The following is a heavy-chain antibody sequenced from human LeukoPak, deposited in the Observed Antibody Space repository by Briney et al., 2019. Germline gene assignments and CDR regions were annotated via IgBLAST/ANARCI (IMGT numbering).Heavy chain of an antibody. J-gene: IGHJ4*02. V-gene: IGHV4-59*01. D-gene: IGHD5-12*01. Sequence: SETLSLTCTVSGGSISSYYWSWIRQPPGKGLEWIGYIYYSGSTNYNPSLKIRVTISVDTSKNQFSLKLGSVTAADTAVYYCARGGYSGYGNYWGQGTLVTVSS. CDR1: GGSISSYY. CDR3: ARGGYSGYGNY. CDR2: IYYSGST.